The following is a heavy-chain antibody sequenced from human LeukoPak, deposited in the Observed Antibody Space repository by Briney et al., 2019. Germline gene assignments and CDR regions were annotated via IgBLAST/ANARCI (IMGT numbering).Heavy chain of an antibody. CDR3: ARVLRRDGYTRAFDI. D-gene: IGHD5-24*01. Sequence: SETLSLTCGVYGGSLSRYYWTWIRQPPGKGLEWIGEIDHSGSTNYNPSLKSRVTTVVDTSKNQFSLKLNSMTAADTAIYYCARVLRRDGYTRAFDIWGQGTMVTVSS. V-gene: IGHV4-34*01. J-gene: IGHJ3*02. CDR2: IDHSGST. CDR1: GGSLSRYY.